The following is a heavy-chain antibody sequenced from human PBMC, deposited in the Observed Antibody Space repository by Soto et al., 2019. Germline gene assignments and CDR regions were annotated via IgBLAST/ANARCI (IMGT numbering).Heavy chain of an antibody. CDR1: GGSISSGGYY. CDR3: ARDHKLSCSGGSCYLHYYYYGMDV. Sequence: PSETLSLTCTVSGGSISSGGYYWSWIRQHPGKGLEWIGYIYYSGSTYYNPSLKSRVTISVDTSKNQFSLKLSSVTAADTAMYYCARDHKLSCSGGSCYLHYYYYGMDVWGQGTTVTVSS. J-gene: IGHJ6*02. CDR2: IYYSGST. D-gene: IGHD2-15*01. V-gene: IGHV4-31*03.